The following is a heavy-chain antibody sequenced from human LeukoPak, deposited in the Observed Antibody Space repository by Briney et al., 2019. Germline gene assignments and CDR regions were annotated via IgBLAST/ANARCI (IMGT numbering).Heavy chain of an antibody. CDR1: GCNAGYYA. J-gene: IGHJ4*02. D-gene: IGHD5-12*01. CDR3: TRGSEGFTAYDDY. CDR2: IRSKTFGGTA. Sequence: SLPLSRMCCGCNAGYYALGCVGQAGGKGGAGLGFIRSKTFGGTADYAASVEGRFTISRDDTHNTVYLQMNGLKTEDTGVYYCTRGSEGFTAYDDYWGQGTLVTVSS. V-gene: IGHV3-49*04.